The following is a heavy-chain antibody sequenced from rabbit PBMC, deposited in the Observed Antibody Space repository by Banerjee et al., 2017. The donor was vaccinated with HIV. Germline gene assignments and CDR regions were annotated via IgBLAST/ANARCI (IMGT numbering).Heavy chain of an antibody. D-gene: IGHD4-1*01. CDR1: GIDFSSGYY. CDR3: ARDLAGVIGWNFNL. V-gene: IGHV1S43*01. J-gene: IGHJ4*01. Sequence: QEQLAESGGGLVKPGASLTLTCTASGIDFSSGYYMCWVRQAPGKGLEWIACIYPDDDSTDYASWVSGRFTISLDNAQNTVFLQMTSLTAADTASYFCARDLAGVIGWNFNLWGQGTLVTVS. CDR2: IYPDDDST.